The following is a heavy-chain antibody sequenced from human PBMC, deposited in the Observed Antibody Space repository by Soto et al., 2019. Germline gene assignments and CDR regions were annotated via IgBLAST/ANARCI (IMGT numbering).Heavy chain of an antibody. CDR1: GGSFSGYY. CDR3: ARGSTYYYDSSGYYWANWFDS. CDR2: INHSGST. J-gene: IGHJ5*01. V-gene: IGHV4-34*01. D-gene: IGHD3-22*01. Sequence: SETLSLTCAVYGGSFSGYYWSWIRQPPGKGLEWIGEINHSGSTNYNPSLKSRVTISVDTSKNQFSLKLSSVTAADTAVYYCARGSTYYYDSSGYYWANWFDSWGQGTLVTVS.